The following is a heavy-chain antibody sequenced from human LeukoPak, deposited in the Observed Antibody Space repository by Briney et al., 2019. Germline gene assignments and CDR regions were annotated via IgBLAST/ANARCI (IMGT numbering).Heavy chain of an antibody. D-gene: IGHD2-2*01. CDR1: GGTFSSYA. CDR3: ARIRPGVADLAFDY. CDR2: IIPILGIA. V-gene: IGHV1-69*04. J-gene: IGHJ4*02. Sequence: GASVKVSCKASGGTFSSYAISWVRQAPGQGLEWMRRIIPILGIANYAQKFQGRVTITADKSTSTAYMELSSLRSEDTAVYYCARIRPGVADLAFDYWGQGTLVTVSS.